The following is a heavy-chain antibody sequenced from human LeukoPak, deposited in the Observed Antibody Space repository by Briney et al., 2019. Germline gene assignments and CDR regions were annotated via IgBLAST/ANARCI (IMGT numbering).Heavy chain of an antibody. J-gene: IGHJ4*02. CDR1: GYTVTSYY. D-gene: IGHD2-15*01. CDR2: INPSGGST. CDR3: AREGGYSHFDY. V-gene: IGHV1-46*01. Sequence: MQFSCQAPGYTVTSYYMHWGGQGPGQGLERMGIINPSGGSTSYAQKFQGRATMTRDTSTSTVYMEPSSLRSEDTAVYYCAREGGYSHFDYWGQGTLVTVSS.